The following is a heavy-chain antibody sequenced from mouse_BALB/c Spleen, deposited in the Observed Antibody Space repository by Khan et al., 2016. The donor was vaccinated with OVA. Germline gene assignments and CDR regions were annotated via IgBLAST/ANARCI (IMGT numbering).Heavy chain of an antibody. CDR2: ISSGSSTT. D-gene: IGHD1-1*01. CDR3: ASRGYYYFDY. V-gene: IGHV5-17*02. J-gene: IGHJ2*01. CDR1: GFTFSGFG. Sequence: EVELVESGGGLVQPGGSRKLSCAASGFTFSGFGMHWVRQAPEKGLEWVAYISSGSSTTYYADTVKGRFTISRDNPKNTLFLQMTSLRSEDTAMYYCASRGYYYFDYWGQGTTVTVSS.